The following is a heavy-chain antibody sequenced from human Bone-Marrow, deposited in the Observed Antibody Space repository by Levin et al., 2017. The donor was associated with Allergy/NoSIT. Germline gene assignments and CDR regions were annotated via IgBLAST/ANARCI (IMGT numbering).Heavy chain of an antibody. J-gene: IGHJ6*02. D-gene: IGHD6-13*01. CDR3: ARDPVAVAGTGSGSDGRDV. CDR2: IKQDGSEK. V-gene: IGHV3-7*01. CDR1: GFTFSYYW. Sequence: GGSLRLSCAASGFTFSYYWMTWVRQAPGKGLEWVANIKQDGSEKYYVDSVKGRFTISRDNPKKSLYLQMNSLRVEDTAGYYCARDPVAVAGTGSGSDGRDVWGQGTAVTVSS.